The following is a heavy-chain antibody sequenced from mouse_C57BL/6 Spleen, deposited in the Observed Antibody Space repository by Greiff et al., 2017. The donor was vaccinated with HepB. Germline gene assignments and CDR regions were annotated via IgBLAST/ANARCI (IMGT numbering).Heavy chain of an antibody. CDR1: GYTFTDYY. CDR2: IYPGSGNT. J-gene: IGHJ2*01. V-gene: IGHV1-76*01. Sequence: QVQLKESGAELVRPGASVKLSCKASGYTFTDYYINWVKQRPGQGLEWIARIYPGSGNTYYNEKFKGKATLTAEKSSSTAYMQLSSLTSEDSAVYFCAREEATVYFDYWGQGTTLTVSS. D-gene: IGHD1-1*01. CDR3: AREEATVYFDY.